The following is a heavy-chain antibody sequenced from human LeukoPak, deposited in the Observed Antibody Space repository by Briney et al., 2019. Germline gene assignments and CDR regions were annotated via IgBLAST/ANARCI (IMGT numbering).Heavy chain of an antibody. Sequence: SVKVSCKASGGTFSSYAISWVRQAPGQGLEWMGRIIPILGIANYAQKFQGRVTITADKSTSTAYMELSSLRSDDTAVYYCARDGGSGSYFAFDIWGQGTMVTVSS. V-gene: IGHV1-69*04. CDR1: GGTFSSYA. CDR3: ARDGGSGSYFAFDI. CDR2: IIPILGIA. D-gene: IGHD1-26*01. J-gene: IGHJ3*02.